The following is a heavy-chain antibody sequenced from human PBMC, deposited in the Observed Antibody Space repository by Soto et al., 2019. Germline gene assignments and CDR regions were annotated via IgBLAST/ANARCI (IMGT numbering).Heavy chain of an antibody. V-gene: IGHV4-59*01. CDR1: GGSISSYY. CDR3: ARGEEFYDFWSGYYRQRGWFDP. D-gene: IGHD3-3*01. J-gene: IGHJ5*02. CDR2: IYYSGST. Sequence: QVQLRESGPGLVKPSETLSLTCTVSGGSISSYYWSWIRQPPGKGLEWIGYIYYSGSTNYNPSLKSRVTISVDTSKNQFSLKLSSVTAADTAVYYCARGEEFYDFWSGYYRQRGWFDPWGQGTLVTVSS.